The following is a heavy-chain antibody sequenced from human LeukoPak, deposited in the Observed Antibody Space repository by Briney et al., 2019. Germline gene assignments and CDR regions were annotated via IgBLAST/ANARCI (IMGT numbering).Heavy chain of an antibody. CDR1: GFTFTRYW. Sequence: PGGSLRLSCAASGFTFTRYWMSWVRQAPGKGLEWVANIKQDGSEKYYVDSVKGRFTISRDNAKNSLYLQMNTLRAEDTAVYYCARVHWNDPWGIDYWGQGTLVTVSS. J-gene: IGHJ4*02. V-gene: IGHV3-7*01. D-gene: IGHD1-1*01. CDR3: ARVHWNDPWGIDY. CDR2: IKQDGSEK.